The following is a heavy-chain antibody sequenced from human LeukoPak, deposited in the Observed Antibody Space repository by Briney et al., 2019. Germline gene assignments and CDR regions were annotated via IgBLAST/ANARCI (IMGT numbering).Heavy chain of an antibody. CDR1: GGTFSSYA. CDR2: IIPIFGTA. CDR3: ARGLGYCSSTSCSYNP. Sequence: GASVKVSCKASGGTFSSYAISWVRQAPGQGLEWMGGIIPIFGTANYAQKFQGRVTITADESTSTAYMERSSLRSEDTAVYYCARGLGYCSSTSCSYNPWGQGTLVTVSS. J-gene: IGHJ5*02. D-gene: IGHD2-2*01. V-gene: IGHV1-69*13.